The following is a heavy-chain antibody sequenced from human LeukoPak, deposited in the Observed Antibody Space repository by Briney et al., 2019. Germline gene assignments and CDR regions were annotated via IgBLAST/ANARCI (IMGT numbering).Heavy chain of an antibody. CDR3: ARGKKQQLYYGMDV. CDR2: INHSGST. J-gene: IGHJ6*02. D-gene: IGHD6-13*01. V-gene: IGHV4-34*01. CDR1: GGSFSGYY. Sequence: PSGTLSLTCAVYGGSFSGYYWSWIRQPPGKGLEWIGEINHSGSTNYNPSLKSRVTISVDTSKNQFSLKLSSVTAADTAVYYCARGKKQQLYYGMDVWGQGTTVTVSS.